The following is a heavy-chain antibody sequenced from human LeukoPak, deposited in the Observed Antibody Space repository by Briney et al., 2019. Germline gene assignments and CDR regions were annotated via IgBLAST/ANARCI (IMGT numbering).Heavy chain of an antibody. D-gene: IGHD2-15*01. V-gene: IGHV4-59*12. CDR2: IYYSGST. CDR1: GGSISSYY. CDR3: ARGGGSRGYCSGGSCYSSWFDP. J-gene: IGHJ5*02. Sequence: SETLSLTCTVSGGSISSYYWSWIRQPPGKGLEWIGYIYYSGSTNYNPSLKSRVTISVDTSKNQFSLKLSSVTAADTAVYYCARGGGSRGYCSGGSCYSSWFDPWGQGTLVTVSS.